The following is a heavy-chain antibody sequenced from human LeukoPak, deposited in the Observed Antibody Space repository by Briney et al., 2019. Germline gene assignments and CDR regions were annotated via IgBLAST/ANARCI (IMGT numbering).Heavy chain of an antibody. V-gene: IGHV3-23*01. CDR2: ISGSGGST. J-gene: IGHJ4*02. Sequence: GGSLRLSCAASGFTFSESHMHWVRQAPGKGLEWVSAISGSGGSTYYADSVKGRFTISRDNSKNTLYLQMNSLRAEDTAVYYCAKVGKDTAMVFGWGQGTLVTVSS. CDR3: AKVGKDTAMVFG. D-gene: IGHD5-18*01. CDR1: GFTFSESH.